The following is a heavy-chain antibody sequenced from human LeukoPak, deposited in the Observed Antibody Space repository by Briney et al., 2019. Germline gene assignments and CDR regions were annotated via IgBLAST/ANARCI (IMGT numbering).Heavy chain of an antibody. CDR1: GGSISSYY. Sequence: SETLSLTCTVSGGSISSYYWSWIRQPPGKGLEWIGYINNSGGTNYNPSLKSRVTISVDTSKNQFSLKLSSVTAADTAVYYRARLTIFWGQGTLVTVSS. V-gene: IGHV4-59*08. J-gene: IGHJ4*02. CDR3: ARLTIF. D-gene: IGHD4/OR15-4a*01. CDR2: INNSGGT.